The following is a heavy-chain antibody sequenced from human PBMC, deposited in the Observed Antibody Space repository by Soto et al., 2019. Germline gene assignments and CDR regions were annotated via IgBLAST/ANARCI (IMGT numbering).Heavy chain of an antibody. V-gene: IGHV3-53*01. J-gene: IGHJ3*02. CDR2: IYSGGST. D-gene: IGHD6-19*01. Sequence: EVQLVESGGGLIQPGGSLRLSCAASGFTVSSHYMSWVRQAPGKGLEWVSVIYSGGSTYYADSVKGRFTISRDNSKNTLYLQMNSLRAEDTAVYYCARLIAVAASDAFDIWGQGTMVTVSS. CDR1: GFTVSSHY. CDR3: ARLIAVAASDAFDI.